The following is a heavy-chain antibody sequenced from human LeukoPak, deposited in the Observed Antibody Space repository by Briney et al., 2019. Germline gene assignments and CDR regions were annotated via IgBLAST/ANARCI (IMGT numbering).Heavy chain of an antibody. CDR1: GYTFTGYY. CDR2: INPNSGGT. V-gene: IGHV1-2*06. J-gene: IGHJ4*02. CDR3: ARDRYYDSSGYYLFDY. D-gene: IGHD3-22*01. Sequence: ASVKVSCKASGYTFTGYYMHWVRQAPGQGLEWMGRINPNSGGTNYAQKFQGRVTMTRDTSISTAHMELSRLRSDDTAVYYCARDRYYDSSGYYLFDYWGQGTLVTVSS.